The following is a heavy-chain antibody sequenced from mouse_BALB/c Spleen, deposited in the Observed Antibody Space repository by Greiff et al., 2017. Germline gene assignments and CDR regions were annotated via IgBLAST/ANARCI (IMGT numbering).Heavy chain of an antibody. CDR2: IRLKSNNYAT. Sequence: EVKLQESGGGLVQPGGSMKLSCVASGFTFSNYWMNWVRQSPEKGLEWVAEIRLKSNNYATHYAESVKGRFTISRDDSKSSVYLQMNNLRAEDTGIYYCTRSYLTGFYAMDYWGQGTSVTVSS. CDR3: TRSYLTGFYAMDY. J-gene: IGHJ4*01. V-gene: IGHV6-6*02. CDR1: GFTFSNYW. D-gene: IGHD2-12*01.